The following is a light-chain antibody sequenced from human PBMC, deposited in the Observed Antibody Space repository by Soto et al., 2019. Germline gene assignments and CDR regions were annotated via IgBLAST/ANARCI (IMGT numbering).Light chain of an antibody. Sequence: QSALTQPASVSGSPGQSITISCTGNSSDVGAYNYVSWYQQHPGKAPKLLIYEVSNRPSGVSSRFSGAKSGSTASLTISGLQAEDEGYYYCCSSTTSSTLVFGTGTKLTVL. J-gene: IGLJ1*01. CDR3: CSSTTSSTLV. CDR1: SSDVGAYNY. V-gene: IGLV2-14*01. CDR2: EVS.